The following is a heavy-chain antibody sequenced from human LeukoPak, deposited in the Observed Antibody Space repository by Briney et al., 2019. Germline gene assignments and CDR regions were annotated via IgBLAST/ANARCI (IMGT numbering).Heavy chain of an antibody. V-gene: IGHV7-4-1*02. CDR1: GYTFTSYA. D-gene: IGHD3-10*01. CDR2: IDTNTGNP. Sequence: ASVKVSCKASGYTFTSYAMNWVRQAPGQGLEWMGWIDTNTGNPTYAQGFTGRFAFSLDTSVSTAYLQISSLKAEDTAVYYCAREIKWVFGSGSYYNCFDPWGQGTLVTVSS. J-gene: IGHJ5*02. CDR3: AREIKWVFGSGSYYNCFDP.